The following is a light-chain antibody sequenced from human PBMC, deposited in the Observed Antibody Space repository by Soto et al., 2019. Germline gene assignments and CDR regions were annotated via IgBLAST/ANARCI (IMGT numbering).Light chain of an antibody. CDR3: QQYNNWWT. Sequence: EIVMTQSPATLSVSPGERATLSCRASQSVSNNLAWYQKKPGQAPRLHIYGASTRATGIPARFSGSGSGTEFTLTISSLQSEYFAFYYCQQYNNWWTFGQGTRVDIK. CDR1: QSVSNN. J-gene: IGKJ1*01. CDR2: GAS. V-gene: IGKV3-15*01.